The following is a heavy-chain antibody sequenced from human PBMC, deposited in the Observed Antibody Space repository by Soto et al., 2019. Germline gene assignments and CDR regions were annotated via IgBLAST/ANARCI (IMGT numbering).Heavy chain of an antibody. CDR1: GDSVSSNSAA. J-gene: IGHJ6*02. Sequence: SQTLSLTCAISGDSVSSNSAAWNWIRQSPSRGLEWLGRTYYRSKWYNDYAVSVKSRITINPDTSKNQFSLQLNSVTPEDTALYYCARDWKIAVAGTGYYGMDVWGQGTTVTVSS. CDR3: ARDWKIAVAGTGYYGMDV. V-gene: IGHV6-1*01. CDR2: TYYRSKWYN. D-gene: IGHD6-19*01.